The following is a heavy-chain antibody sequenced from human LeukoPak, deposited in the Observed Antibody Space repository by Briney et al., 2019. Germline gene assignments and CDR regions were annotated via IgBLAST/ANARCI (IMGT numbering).Heavy chain of an antibody. V-gene: IGHV1-3*01. CDR3: ARLGDYTSYYYYGMVV. J-gene: IGHJ6*02. D-gene: IGHD4-17*01. CDR1: GYTFTSYA. Sequence: ASVKVSCKASGYTFTSYAMHWVRQAPGQRLEWMGWINAGNGNTKYPQKFQGRVTITRDTSASTAYMELSSLRSEDTAVYYCARLGDYTSYYYYGMVVWGQGTTVTVSS. CDR2: INAGNGNT.